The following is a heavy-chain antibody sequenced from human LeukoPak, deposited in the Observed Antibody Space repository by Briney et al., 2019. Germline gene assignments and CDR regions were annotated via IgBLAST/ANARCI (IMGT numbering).Heavy chain of an antibody. V-gene: IGHV3-9*01. J-gene: IGHJ6*02. D-gene: IGHD3-3*01. CDR2: ISWNSGSI. Sequence: GRFLRLSCAASGFTFDDYAMHWVRQAPGKGLEWVSGISWNSGSIGYADSVKGRFTISRDNAKNSLYLQMNSLRAEDTALYYCAKDRRYYDFWSGYYTSTGMDVWGQGTTVTVSS. CDR3: AKDRRYYDFWSGYYTSTGMDV. CDR1: GFTFDDYA.